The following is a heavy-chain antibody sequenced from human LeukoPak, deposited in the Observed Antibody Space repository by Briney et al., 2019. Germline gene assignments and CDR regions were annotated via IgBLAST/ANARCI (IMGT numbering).Heavy chain of an antibody. CDR3: AGGSGTFYFGNY. CDR2: ISGSSSTI. V-gene: IGHV3-48*01. D-gene: IGHD1-26*01. Sequence: GGSLRLSCAASGFTFSSYSMNWVRQAPGKGLEWGSYISGSSSTIYYADSVKGRFTISRDNSKNTVYLQMNSLRADDSAVYYCAGGSGTFYFGNYWGQGILVTVSS. J-gene: IGHJ4*02. CDR1: GFTFSSYS.